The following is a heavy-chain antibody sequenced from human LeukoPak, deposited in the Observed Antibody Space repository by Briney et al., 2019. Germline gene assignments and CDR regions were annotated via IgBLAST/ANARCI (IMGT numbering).Heavy chain of an antibody. J-gene: IGHJ4*02. CDR1: GYSFTSYW. CDR2: IDPSDSYT. D-gene: IGHD1-1*01. CDR3: ARQESGTSDY. V-gene: IGHV5-10-1*01. Sequence: GESLQISCKGSGYSFTSYWISWVRQMPGEGLEWMGRIDPSDSYTNYSPSFQGHVTISADKSISTAYLQWSSLKASDTAMYYCARQESGTSDYWGQGTLVTVSS.